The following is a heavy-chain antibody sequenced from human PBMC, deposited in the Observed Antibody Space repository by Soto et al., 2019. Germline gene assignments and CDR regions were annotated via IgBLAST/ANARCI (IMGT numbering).Heavy chain of an antibody. CDR3: ANHGGSDF. Sequence: EGQLLQSGGGLVQPGESLRLSCAASGFTFSSSGMSWVRQAPGKGLEWVSSISIRGDYRYYADSVKGRFTISRDNSKNTLYLQMSSLSAEDTALYCCANHGGSDFWGQGTMVAVS. V-gene: IGHV3-23*01. CDR1: GFTFSSSG. D-gene: IGHD2-15*01. J-gene: IGHJ3*01. CDR2: ISIRGDYR.